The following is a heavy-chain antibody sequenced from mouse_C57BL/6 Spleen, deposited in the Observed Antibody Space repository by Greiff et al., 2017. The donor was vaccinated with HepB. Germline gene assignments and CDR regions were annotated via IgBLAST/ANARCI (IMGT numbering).Heavy chain of an antibody. Sequence: SGPELVKPGASVKISCKASGYSFTGYYMNWVKQSPEKSLEWIGEINPSTGGTTYNQKFKAKATLTVDKSSSTAYMQLKSLTSEDSAVYYCARGDDYDDYYAMDYWGQGTSVTVSS. CDR1: GYSFTGYY. J-gene: IGHJ4*01. CDR2: INPSTGGT. CDR3: ARGDDYDDYYAMDY. D-gene: IGHD2-4*01. V-gene: IGHV1-42*01.